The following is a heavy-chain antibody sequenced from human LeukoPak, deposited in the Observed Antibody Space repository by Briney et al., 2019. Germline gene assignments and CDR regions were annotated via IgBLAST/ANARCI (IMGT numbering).Heavy chain of an antibody. J-gene: IGHJ4*02. CDR3: ARAPFFGSGSLPFDY. Sequence: SVTLSLTCTVSGGSISSYYWSWIRQPPGKGLEWIGYIYYSGSTNYNPSLKSRVTISVDTSKNQFSLKLSSVTAADTAVYYCARAPFFGSGSLPFDYWGQGTLVTVSS. CDR2: IYYSGST. V-gene: IGHV4-59*01. CDR1: GGSISSYY. D-gene: IGHD3-10*01.